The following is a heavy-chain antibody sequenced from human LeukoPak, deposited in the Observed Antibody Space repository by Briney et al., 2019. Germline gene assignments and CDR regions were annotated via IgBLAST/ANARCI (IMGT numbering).Heavy chain of an antibody. J-gene: IGHJ4*02. CDR2: ISSSSSYI. Sequence: GRSLRLSCAASGFTFSSHSMNWVRQAPGKGLEWVSSISSSSSYIYYADSVKGRFTISRDNAKNSLYLQMNSLRAEDTAVYYCAGDRSAMVRGIFDYWGQGTLVTVSS. D-gene: IGHD3-10*01. CDR3: AGDRSAMVRGIFDY. V-gene: IGHV3-21*01. CDR1: GFTFSSHS.